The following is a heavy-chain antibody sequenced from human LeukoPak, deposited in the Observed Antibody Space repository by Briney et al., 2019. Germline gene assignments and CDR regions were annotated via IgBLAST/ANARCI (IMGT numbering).Heavy chain of an antibody. CDR2: IKEDGSEE. J-gene: IGHJ5*02. CDR3: ARNLLTLPS. Sequence: GGSLRLSCAASGFTFSNYWMNWVRQAPGKGLEWVANIKEDGSEEYYVDSVKGRFTVSRDNTKNSLYLQMNSLRVEDTAVYYCARNLLTLPSWGQGTLVTVSP. V-gene: IGHV3-7*01. CDR1: GFTFSNYW.